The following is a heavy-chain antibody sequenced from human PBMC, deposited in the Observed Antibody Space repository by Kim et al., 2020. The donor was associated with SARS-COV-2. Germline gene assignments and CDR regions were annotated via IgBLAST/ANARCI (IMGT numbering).Heavy chain of an antibody. V-gene: IGHV1-18*01. D-gene: IGHD6-6*01. Sequence: AQTLQGRVTMTTDTSTSTAYMELRSLRSDDTAVYYCARAVAARPLIPVDYWGQGTLVTVSS. CDR3: ARAVAARPLIPVDY. J-gene: IGHJ4*02.